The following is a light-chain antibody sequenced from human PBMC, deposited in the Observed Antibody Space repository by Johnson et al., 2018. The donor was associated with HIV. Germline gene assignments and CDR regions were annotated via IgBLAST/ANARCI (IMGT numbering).Light chain of an antibody. Sequence: QSVLTQPPSVSAAPGQKVTISCSGSTSKIGNNYVSWYQHLPGAAPKLLIYDNNKRPSGIPDRFSGSKSGTSATLGITGLQTGDEADYYCGTWDTSLSVLYVFGTGTTVTVL. CDR3: GTWDTSLSVLYV. J-gene: IGLJ1*01. V-gene: IGLV1-51*01. CDR2: DNN. CDR1: TSKIGNNY.